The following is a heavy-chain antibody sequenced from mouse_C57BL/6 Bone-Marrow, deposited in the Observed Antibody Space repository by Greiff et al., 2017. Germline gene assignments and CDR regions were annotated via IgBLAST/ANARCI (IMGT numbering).Heavy chain of an antibody. CDR3: ARDRKWHGEFDY. CDR1: GFNFKDYY. Sequence: EVQLQQSGAELVKPGASVKLSCTASGFNFKDYYMHWVKQRTEQGLEWIGWIDPEDGGTKYAPKFQGKATITADTSSNTAYMQLSSLTSEDAAVYYCARDRKWHGEFDYWGQGTLVTVSA. J-gene: IGHJ3*01. CDR2: IDPEDGGT. V-gene: IGHV14-2*01.